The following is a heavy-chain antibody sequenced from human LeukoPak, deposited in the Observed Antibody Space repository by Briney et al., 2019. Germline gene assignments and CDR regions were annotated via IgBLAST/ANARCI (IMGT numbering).Heavy chain of an antibody. V-gene: IGHV3-23*01. J-gene: IGHJ6*03. Sequence: GGTLRLSCGASGFTFSSYGMSWVRQTPGKGLEWVSGISGSGGRTYYADSVKGRFTISRDNSKNTLYLQMNSLRAEDTAVYYCARDLRYSSGWSASSMDVWGKGTTVTISS. D-gene: IGHD6-19*01. CDR3: ARDLRYSSGWSASSMDV. CDR1: GFTFSSYG. CDR2: ISGSGGRT.